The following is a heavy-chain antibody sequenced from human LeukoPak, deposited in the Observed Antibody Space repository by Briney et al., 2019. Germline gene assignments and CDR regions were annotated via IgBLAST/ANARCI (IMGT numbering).Heavy chain of an antibody. CDR1: GFSFSSYG. J-gene: IGHJ4*02. CDR3: ASRVVGTFGY. Sequence: GGSLRLSCAGSGFSFSSYGMHWVRQAPGKGLEWMAFIRSDGSNKYYADSVKGRFTISRDNAKNSLYLQMNSLRAEDTAVYYCASRVVGTFGYWGQGTLVTVSS. D-gene: IGHD3-3*01. V-gene: IGHV3-30*02. CDR2: IRSDGSNK.